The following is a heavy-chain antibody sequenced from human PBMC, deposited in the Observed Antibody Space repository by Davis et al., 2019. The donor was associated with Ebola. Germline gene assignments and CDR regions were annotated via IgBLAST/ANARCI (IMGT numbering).Heavy chain of an antibody. CDR2: IYSGDSDT. Sequence: KVSCKGSGYIFANYWIAWVRQMPGKGLEWMGIIYSGDSDTRYSPSFQGQVTISADKSISTAYLQWSSLKASDTAMYYCARQPIYSSSWMFDYWGQGTLVTVSS. CDR1: GYIFANYW. CDR3: ARQPIYSSSWMFDY. D-gene: IGHD6-13*01. J-gene: IGHJ4*02. V-gene: IGHV5-51*01.